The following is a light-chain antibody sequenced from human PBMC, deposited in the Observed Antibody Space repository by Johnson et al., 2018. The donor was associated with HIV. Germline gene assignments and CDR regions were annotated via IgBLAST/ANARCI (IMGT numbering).Light chain of an antibody. CDR1: SSNIGNNY. V-gene: IGLV1-51*01. J-gene: IGLJ1*01. CDR2: DNN. CDR3: GTWDSSLGAFYV. Sequence: QSVLTQPPSMSAAPGQRVTISCSGSSSNIGNNYVSWYQQVPGAAPKLLIYDNNKRPSGIHGRFSGSKSGTSATLDITGLQTGDEADYYCGTWDSSLGAFYVFGTGTKVTVL.